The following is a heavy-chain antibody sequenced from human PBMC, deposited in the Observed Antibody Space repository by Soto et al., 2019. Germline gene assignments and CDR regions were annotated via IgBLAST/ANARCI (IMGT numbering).Heavy chain of an antibody. CDR1: GVSLTSGNC. CDR2: IFHDGTA. V-gene: IGHV4-4*02. Sequence: PSETLSLTCAVSGVSLTSGNCWTWVRQSPQRGLEYIGEIFHDGTANYYPSFERRIAMSVDTSRNQFSLKLTSVTAADTAVYFCARLVYDTRLNYMYFDFWGPGTLVTVSS. J-gene: IGHJ4*02. D-gene: IGHD3-10*01. CDR3: ARLVYDTRLNYMYFDF.